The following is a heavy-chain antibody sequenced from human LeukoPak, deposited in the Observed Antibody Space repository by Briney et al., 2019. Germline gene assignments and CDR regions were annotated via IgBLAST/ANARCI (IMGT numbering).Heavy chain of an antibody. CDR2: ISGSGGST. D-gene: IGHD2-8*01. J-gene: IGHJ4*02. CDR3: AKDRSCTNDICHGDFDY. Sequence: GGSLRLSCAASGLPFSSFPLSWVPQAPGKGLKWVSSISGSGGSTYSADSVKGRFTISRDNSKNTLYLQMNSLRAEDTALYYCAKDRSCTNDICHGDFDYWGQGTLVTVSS. V-gene: IGHV3-23*01. CDR1: GLPFSSFP.